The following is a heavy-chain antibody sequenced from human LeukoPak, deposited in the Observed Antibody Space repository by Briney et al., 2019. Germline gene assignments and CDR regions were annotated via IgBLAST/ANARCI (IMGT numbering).Heavy chain of an antibody. CDR3: ARSDYYDSSGYPDY. CDR2: INPNSGGT. Sequence: ASVKVSCKASGYTFTGYYMHWVRQAPGQGLEWMGWINPNSGGTNYAQKFQGRVTMTRDTSISTAYMDLSRLRSDDTAVYYCARSDYYDSSGYPDYWGQGTLVTVSS. D-gene: IGHD3-22*01. J-gene: IGHJ4*02. CDR1: GYTFTGYY. V-gene: IGHV1-2*02.